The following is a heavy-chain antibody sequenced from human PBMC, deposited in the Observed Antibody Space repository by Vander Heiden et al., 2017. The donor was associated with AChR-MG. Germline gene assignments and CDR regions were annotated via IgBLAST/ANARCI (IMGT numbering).Heavy chain of an antibody. V-gene: IGHV1-69*01. CDR1: GGTFSSYA. Sequence: QVQLVQSGAEVKKPGSSVKVSCKASGGTFSSYAISWVRQAPGQGLEWMGGIIPIFGTANYAQKFQGRVTITADESTSTAYMELSSLRSEDTAVYYCARHLYGDPHYYYYGMDVWGQGPTVTVSS. CDR2: IIPIFGTA. J-gene: IGHJ6*02. CDR3: ARHLYGDPHYYYYGMDV. D-gene: IGHD4-17*01.